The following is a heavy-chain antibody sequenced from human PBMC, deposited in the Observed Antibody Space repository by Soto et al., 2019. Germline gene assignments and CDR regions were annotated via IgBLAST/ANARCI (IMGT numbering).Heavy chain of an antibody. CDR2: ISSSSSYI. CDR1: GFTFSSYS. Sequence: VQLVESGGGLVKPGGSLRLSCAASGFTFSSYSMNWVRQAPGKGLEWVSSISSSSSYIYYADSVKGRFTISRDNAKNSLYLQMNSLRAEDTAVYYCARAKPGIAAAGTPDAFDIWGQGTMVTVSS. D-gene: IGHD6-13*01. CDR3: ARAKPGIAAAGTPDAFDI. V-gene: IGHV3-21*01. J-gene: IGHJ3*02.